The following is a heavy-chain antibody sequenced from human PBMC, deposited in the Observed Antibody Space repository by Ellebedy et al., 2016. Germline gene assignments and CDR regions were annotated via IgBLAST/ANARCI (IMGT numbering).Heavy chain of an antibody. Sequence: GESLKISCAASGFSFSNYWMSWVRQVPGKGLEWVANIKEDGSEKYFGASVRGRFAVSRDNSRNSLYLQMNSLRVEDTAVYHCARKTADYSSGWYDFWGQGTLVTVSS. CDR1: GFSFSNYW. V-gene: IGHV3-7*03. J-gene: IGHJ5*01. CDR2: IKEDGSEK. D-gene: IGHD6-25*01. CDR3: ARKTADYSSGWYDF.